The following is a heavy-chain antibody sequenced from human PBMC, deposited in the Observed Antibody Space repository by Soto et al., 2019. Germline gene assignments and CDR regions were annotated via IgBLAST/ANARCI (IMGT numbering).Heavy chain of an antibody. J-gene: IGHJ4*02. CDR2: ISVSGGST. Sequence: PGGSLRLSCAASGFTFSSYAMSWVRQAPGKGLEWVSAISVSGGSTYYADSVKGRFTISRDNSKNTLYLQMNSLRAEDTAVYYCAKRYLTGTTGLDDYWGQGTLVTVSS. CDR1: GFTFSSYA. CDR3: AKRYLTGTTGLDDY. D-gene: IGHD1-7*01. V-gene: IGHV3-23*01.